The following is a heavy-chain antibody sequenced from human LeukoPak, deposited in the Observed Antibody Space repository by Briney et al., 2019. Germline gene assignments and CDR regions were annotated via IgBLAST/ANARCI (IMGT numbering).Heavy chain of an antibody. CDR3: ARGAAGLVIDY. CDR2: VIPIFGTA. CDR1: GGTFSSYA. Sequence: SVKVSCKASGGTFSSYAISWVRQAPGQGLEWMGGVIPIFGTANYAQKFQRRVTITTDESTSTAYMELSSLRSEDTAVYYCARGAAGLVIDYWGQGTLVTVSS. V-gene: IGHV1-69*05. J-gene: IGHJ4*02. D-gene: IGHD6-13*01.